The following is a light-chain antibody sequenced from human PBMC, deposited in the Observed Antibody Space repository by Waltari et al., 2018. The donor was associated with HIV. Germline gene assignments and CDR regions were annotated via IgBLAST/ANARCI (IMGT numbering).Light chain of an antibody. J-gene: IGLJ2*01. CDR2: EVT. Sequence: QSALTQPASVSGSPGQSITISCTGTSSDVGSYNLVSWYQQHPGKAPKLMIDEVTKRPSGVANRFSGSKSGNTASLTISGLQAEDEADYYCCSYAGSNTYVVFGGGTKLTVL. CDR1: SSDVGSYNL. V-gene: IGLV2-23*02. CDR3: CSYAGSNTYVV.